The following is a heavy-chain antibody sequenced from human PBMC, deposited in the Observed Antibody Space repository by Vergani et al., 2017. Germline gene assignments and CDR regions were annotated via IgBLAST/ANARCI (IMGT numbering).Heavy chain of an antibody. J-gene: IGHJ4*02. D-gene: IGHD3-10*01. Sequence: QVQLQQWGAGLLKPSETLSLTCAVYGGSFSGYNWSWIRQPPGKGLEWIGEINHSGSTNYNPSLKSRVTISVDTSKNQFSLKLSSVTAADTAVYYCARGNYYGSGSYYRVKKYFDYWGQGTLVTVSS. CDR1: GGSFSGYN. CDR2: INHSGST. CDR3: ARGNYYGSGSYYRVKKYFDY. V-gene: IGHV4-34*01.